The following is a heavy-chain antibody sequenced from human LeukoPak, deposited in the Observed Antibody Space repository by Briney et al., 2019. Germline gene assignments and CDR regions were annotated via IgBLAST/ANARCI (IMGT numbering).Heavy chain of an antibody. CDR1: GGTFSSYA. V-gene: IGHV1-69*13. CDR3: ASLDRLPPAAKAFDY. CDR2: IIPIFGTA. D-gene: IGHD2-2*01. Sequence: SVKASCKASGGTFSSYAISWVRQAPGQGLEWMGGIIPIFGTANYAQKFQGRVTITADESTSTAYMELSSLRSEDTAVYYCASLDRLPPAAKAFDYWGQGTLVTVSS. J-gene: IGHJ4*02.